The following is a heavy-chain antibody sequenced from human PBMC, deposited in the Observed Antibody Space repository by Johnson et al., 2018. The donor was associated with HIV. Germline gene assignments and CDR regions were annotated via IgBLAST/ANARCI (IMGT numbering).Heavy chain of an antibody. CDR3: AREMLVPWDYERTHWGGGDAFDI. V-gene: IGHV3-66*01. Sequence: VQLVESGGGLVQPGGSLILSCAASGFTVSNNYMSWVRQAPGKGLEWVLVIYSGGSTYYADSVKGRFTISRDNSKNSLYLQMNSLRAEDTAVYYCAREMLVPWDYERTHWGGGDAFDIWGQGTMVTVSS. J-gene: IGHJ3*02. CDR1: GFTVSNNY. D-gene: IGHD3-16*01. CDR2: IYSGGST.